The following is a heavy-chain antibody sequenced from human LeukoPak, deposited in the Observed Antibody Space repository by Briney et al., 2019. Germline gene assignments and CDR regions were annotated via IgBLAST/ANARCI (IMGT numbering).Heavy chain of an antibody. Sequence: SGTLSLTCAVSGGSISSSNWWSWVRQPPGKGLEWIGEIYHSGSTNYNPSLKSRVTISVDTSKNQFSLKLSSVTAADTAVYYCARGYGDSSGYAYDAFDIWGQGTMVTVSS. J-gene: IGHJ3*02. V-gene: IGHV4-4*02. CDR1: GGSISSSNW. D-gene: IGHD3-22*01. CDR2: IYHSGST. CDR3: ARGYGDSSGYAYDAFDI.